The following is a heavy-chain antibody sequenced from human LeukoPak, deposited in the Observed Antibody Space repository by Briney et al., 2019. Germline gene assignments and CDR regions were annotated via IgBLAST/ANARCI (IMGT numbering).Heavy chain of an antibody. CDR1: GFTFSAFY. D-gene: IGHD3-16*02. Sequence: GGSLRLSCAASGFTFSAFYMDWIRQAPGKGLEWVAHISSSGRPTHYADSVKGRFTISRDNAKNSLSLQMNSLRAEDTAVYYCASGVILTLFDYWGLGTLVTVSS. CDR3: ASGVILTLFDY. V-gene: IGHV3-11*01. CDR2: ISSSGRPT. J-gene: IGHJ4*02.